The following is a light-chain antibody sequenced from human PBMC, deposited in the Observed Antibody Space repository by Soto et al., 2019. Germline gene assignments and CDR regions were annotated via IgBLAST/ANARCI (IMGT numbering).Light chain of an antibody. J-gene: IGKJ5*01. CDR2: GAS. V-gene: IGKV3-15*01. CDR1: QSVSSN. Sequence: EIVRTQSPATLSVSPGERATLSCRASQSVSSNLAWYQQKPGQAPRLLIYGASTRATGIPARFSGSGSETEFTLTISSLQSEDFAVYYCQQYNNWRITFGQGTRLEIK. CDR3: QQYNNWRIT.